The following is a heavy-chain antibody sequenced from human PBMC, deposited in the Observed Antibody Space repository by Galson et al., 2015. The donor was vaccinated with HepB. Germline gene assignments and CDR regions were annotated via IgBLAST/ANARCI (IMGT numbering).Heavy chain of an antibody. CDR2: ISGSGGST. Sequence: SLRLSCAASGFTFSSYAMSWVRQAPGKGLEWVSAISGSGGSTYYADSVKGRFTISRDNSKNTLYLQMNSLRAEDTAVYYCAKDLRGSYYGFDYWGQGTLVTVSS. V-gene: IGHV3-23*01. D-gene: IGHD1-26*01. J-gene: IGHJ4*02. CDR1: GFTFSSYA. CDR3: AKDLRGSYYGFDY.